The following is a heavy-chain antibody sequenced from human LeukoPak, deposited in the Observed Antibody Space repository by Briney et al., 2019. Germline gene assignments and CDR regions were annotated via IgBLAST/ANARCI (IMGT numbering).Heavy chain of an antibody. V-gene: IGHV4-59*11. CDR3: ARGYCSSTSGFHYFDY. CDR2: IYYSGST. D-gene: IGHD2-2*01. Sequence: PSETLSLTCTVSGGSISSHYWSWIRQPPGKGLEWIGYIYYSGSTNYNPSLKSRVTIPVDTSKNQFSLKLSSVTAADTAVYYCARGYCSSTSGFHYFDYWGQGTLVTVSS. J-gene: IGHJ4*02. CDR1: GGSISSHY.